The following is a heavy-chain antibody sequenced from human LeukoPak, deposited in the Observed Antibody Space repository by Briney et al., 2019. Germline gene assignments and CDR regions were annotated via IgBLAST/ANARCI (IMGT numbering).Heavy chain of an antibody. D-gene: IGHD4-17*01. Sequence: GGSLRLSCAASAFSFSKFALIWVRQAPGKGLEWVSAITANGGYTLYADAVKGRFTVSRDNSKNTLYLQINSLRPEDTAMYYCARDPNGDYIGAFDFWGQGTMVTVSS. CDR1: AFSFSKFA. J-gene: IGHJ3*01. CDR3: ARDPNGDYIGAFDF. V-gene: IGHV3-23*01. CDR2: ITANGGYT.